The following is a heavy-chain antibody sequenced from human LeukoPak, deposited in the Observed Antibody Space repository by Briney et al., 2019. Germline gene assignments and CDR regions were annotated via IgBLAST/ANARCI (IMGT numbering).Heavy chain of an antibody. J-gene: IGHJ4*02. CDR1: GFTSSSYA. V-gene: IGHV3-30-3*01. CDR3: ARERGYSGYDPVDY. CDR2: ISYDGSNK. D-gene: IGHD5-12*01. Sequence: GGSLRLSCAASGFTSSSYAMHWVRQAPGKGLEWVAVISYDGSNKYYADSVKGRFTISRDNSKNTLYLQMNSLRAEDTAVYYCARERGYSGYDPVDYWGQGTLVTVSS.